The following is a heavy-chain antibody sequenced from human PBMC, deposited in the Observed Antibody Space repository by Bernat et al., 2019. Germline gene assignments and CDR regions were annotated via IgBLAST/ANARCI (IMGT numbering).Heavy chain of an antibody. CDR3: ARQAVVAATLCWFDP. J-gene: IGHJ5*02. CDR1: GYTFTSYA. V-gene: IGHV1-3*01. CDR2: INAGNGNT. D-gene: IGHD2-15*01. Sequence: QVQLVQSGAEVKKPGASVKVSCKASGYTFTSYAMHWVRQAPGQRLEWMGWINAGNGNTKYSQKFQGRVTITRDTSASTAYMELSSLRSEDTAVYYCARQAVVAATLCWFDPWGQGTLVTVSS.